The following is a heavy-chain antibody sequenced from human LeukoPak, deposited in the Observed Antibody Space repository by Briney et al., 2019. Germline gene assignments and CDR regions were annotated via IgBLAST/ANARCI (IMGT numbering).Heavy chain of an antibody. J-gene: IGHJ3*02. Sequence: SDTLSLICSVSGGSIRRGDYFWSWIRQHPGKGLEWIGDIYYSGSTYYNPSLKSRVTISVDTSKNQFSLKLSSVTAADTAVYYCARVGSDILTGYGAFDIWGQGTMVTVSS. CDR2: IYYSGST. CDR3: ARVGSDILTGYGAFDI. CDR1: GGSIRRGDYF. V-gene: IGHV4-31*03. D-gene: IGHD3-9*01.